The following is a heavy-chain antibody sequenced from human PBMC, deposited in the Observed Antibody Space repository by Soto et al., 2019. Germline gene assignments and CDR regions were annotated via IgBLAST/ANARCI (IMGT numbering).Heavy chain of an antibody. CDR1: GFTFSTHG. CDR2: ISYDGSNK. V-gene: IGHV3-30*18. D-gene: IGHD2-2*01. CDR3: AKGLGRVVPAATSDY. J-gene: IGHJ4*02. Sequence: PGGSLRLSCAASGFTFSTHGIHWVRQAPGKGLEWVALISYDGSNKYYADSVKGRFTFSRDNSKNTLYLQMNSLRAEDTALYYCAKGLGRVVPAATSDYWGQGTLVTVSS.